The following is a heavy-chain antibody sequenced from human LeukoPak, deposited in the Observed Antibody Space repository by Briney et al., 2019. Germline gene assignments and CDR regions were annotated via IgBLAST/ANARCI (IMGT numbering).Heavy chain of an antibody. CDR3: ARGRRRDANTFDAFDI. Sequence: GRSLRHSRAASGFTFITYVTHGGRHAPGKGLEWVADIWYDGSNKYYADSVKGRFTISRDNSKNTLYLQMNSLRAEDTAVFYCARGRRRDANTFDAFDIWGQGTMVTVSS. CDR2: IWYDGSNK. V-gene: IGHV3-33*01. D-gene: IGHD5-24*01. J-gene: IGHJ3*02. CDR1: GFTFITYV.